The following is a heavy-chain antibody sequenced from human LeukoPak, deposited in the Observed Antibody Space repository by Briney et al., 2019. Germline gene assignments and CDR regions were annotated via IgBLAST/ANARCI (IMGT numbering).Heavy chain of an antibody. J-gene: IGHJ5*02. V-gene: IGHV3-74*03. Sequence: GGSLRLSCAASGFTFSSSWMHWVRQAPGKGLVWVSHINSDGSSTTYADSVKGRFTISRDNAKNTLFLQMSSLRAEDTAVYYCTRLSGSYHPDPWGQGALVTVSS. CDR3: TRLSGSYHPDP. CDR1: GFTFSSSW. CDR2: INSDGSST. D-gene: IGHD1-26*01.